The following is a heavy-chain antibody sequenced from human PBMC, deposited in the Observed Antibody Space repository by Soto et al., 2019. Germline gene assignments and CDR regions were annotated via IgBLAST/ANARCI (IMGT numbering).Heavy chain of an antibody. CDR1: GFTFNNYA. V-gene: IGHV3-23*01. CDR3: AKVRLTDYLRYAPHL. J-gene: IGHJ3*01. D-gene: IGHD2-8*01. Sequence: EVQLLESGGGLVQPGGSLRLACAASGFTFNNYAMNWVRQTPGRGLEWVSIISPNGDSTYYADSMKGRFTLSRDNSQNTVFLQMNSLRAEDTAIYFCAKVRLTDYLRYAPHLWGQGTLVTVSS. CDR2: ISPNGDST.